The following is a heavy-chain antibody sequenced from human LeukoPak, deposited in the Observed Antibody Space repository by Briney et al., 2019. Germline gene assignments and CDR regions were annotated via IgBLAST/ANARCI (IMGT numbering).Heavy chain of an antibody. CDR2: INPNSGGT. CDR3: ARHMTTANNWFDP. V-gene: IGHV1-2*02. Sequence: ASVKVSCKASGYTFTGQYIHWVRQAPGQGLEWTGWINPNSGGTNYEQKFQGRVIMTRDTSISTAYMELSSLRYDDTAVYYCARHMTTANNWFDPWGQGTLVTVSS. J-gene: IGHJ5*02. D-gene: IGHD4-17*01. CDR1: GYTFTGQY.